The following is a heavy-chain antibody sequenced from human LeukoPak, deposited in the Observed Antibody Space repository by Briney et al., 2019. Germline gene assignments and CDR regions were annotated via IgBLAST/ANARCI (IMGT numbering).Heavy chain of an antibody. CDR2: ISSTTTTI. Sequence: GGSLGLSCAASGFTFSSYSMNWVRQAPGKGLEWVSYISSTTTTIYYADSVKGRFTISRDNANNSLYLQMNSLRAEDTAVYYCARDYYDSSSSPFDYWGQGTLVTVSS. CDR3: ARDYYDSSSSPFDY. V-gene: IGHV3-48*01. J-gene: IGHJ4*02. CDR1: GFTFSSYS. D-gene: IGHD3-22*01.